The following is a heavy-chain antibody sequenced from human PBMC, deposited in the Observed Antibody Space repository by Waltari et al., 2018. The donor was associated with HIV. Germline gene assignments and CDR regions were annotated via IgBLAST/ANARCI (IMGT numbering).Heavy chain of an antibody. V-gene: IGHV4-31*03. D-gene: IGHD2-15*01. CDR1: GVSISSGGYY. J-gene: IGHJ6*02. CDR3: AREIKMAAGNYGMDV. Sequence: QVQLQESGPGLVKPSQTLSLSCTVSGVSISSGGYYWAWVRLLPGKGRDWIAYMYASRNTYSNPSLNSRVTISMDASKNQFSLKLFSVTAADTAVYYCAREIKMAAGNYGMDVWGQGTTVTVSS. CDR2: MYASRNT.